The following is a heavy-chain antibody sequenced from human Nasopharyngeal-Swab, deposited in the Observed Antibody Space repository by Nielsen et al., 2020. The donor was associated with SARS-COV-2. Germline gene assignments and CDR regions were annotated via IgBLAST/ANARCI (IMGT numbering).Heavy chain of an antibody. Sequence: GESLKISCAASGFTFSSYAMSWVRQAPGKGLEWVSAISGSGGSTYYADSVKGRFTISRDNSKNTLYLQMNSLRAEDTAVYYCAKDGVYSSSWSPYYYYYYGMDVWGQGTTVTVSS. V-gene: IGHV3-23*01. J-gene: IGHJ6*02. CDR2: ISGSGGST. CDR3: AKDGVYSSSWSPYYYYYYGMDV. D-gene: IGHD6-13*01. CDR1: GFTFSSYA.